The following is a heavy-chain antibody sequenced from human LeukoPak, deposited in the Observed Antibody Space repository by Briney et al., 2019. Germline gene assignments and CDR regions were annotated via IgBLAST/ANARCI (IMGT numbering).Heavy chain of an antibody. CDR3: ARKGHCSSTSCRVGWFDP. Sequence: PSETLSLTCSVYGGSFSGYYWSWIRQPSGKGLEWIGEINHSGSTNYNPSLKSRVIISVDTSKNQFSLKLSSVTAADTAVYYCARKGHCSSTSCRVGWFDPWGQGTLVTVSS. CDR1: GGSFSGYY. D-gene: IGHD2-2*01. V-gene: IGHV4-34*01. J-gene: IGHJ5*02. CDR2: INHSGST.